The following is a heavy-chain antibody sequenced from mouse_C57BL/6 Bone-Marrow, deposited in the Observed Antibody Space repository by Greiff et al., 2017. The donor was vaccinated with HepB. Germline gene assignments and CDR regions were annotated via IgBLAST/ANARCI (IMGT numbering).Heavy chain of an antibody. CDR1: GFTFSSYG. Sequence: EVQVVESGGDLVKPGGSLKLSCAASGFTFSSYGMSWVRQTPDKRLEWVATISSGGSYTYYPDSVKGRFTISRDNAKNTLYLQMSSLKSEDTAMYYCARHHTVVATDYWGQGTTLTVSS. D-gene: IGHD1-1*01. V-gene: IGHV5-6*01. CDR3: ARHHTVVATDY. J-gene: IGHJ2*01. CDR2: ISSGGSYT.